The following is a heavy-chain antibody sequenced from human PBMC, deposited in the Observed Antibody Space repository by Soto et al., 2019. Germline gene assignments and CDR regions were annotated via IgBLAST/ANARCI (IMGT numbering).Heavy chain of an antibody. CDR1: GFTFGDYA. Sequence: PGGSLRLSCTTSGFTFGDYAMSWFRQAPGKGLEWIGYIRSNNYGGTTEYAASVKGRFTISRDDSKRVAHLQMNSLETEDTAVYFCARRKYLDYWGQGTLVTVSS. J-gene: IGHJ4*02. CDR2: IRSNNYGGTT. V-gene: IGHV3-49*03. CDR3: ARRKYLDY. D-gene: IGHD6-6*01.